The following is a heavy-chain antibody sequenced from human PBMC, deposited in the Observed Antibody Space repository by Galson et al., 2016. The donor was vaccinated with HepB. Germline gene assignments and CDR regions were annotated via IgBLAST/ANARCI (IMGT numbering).Heavy chain of an antibody. V-gene: IGHV3-9*01. CDR2: ISWNSGSI. CDR3: AKDNGPFNGYSYIYYYYYGMDV. CDR1: GFTFDDYA. Sequence: SLRLSCAASGFTFDDYAMHWVRQAPGRGLEWVSGISWNSGSIGYADSVKGRFTISRDNAKNSLYLQMNSLRAEDTALDYCAKDNGPFNGYSYIYYYYYGMDVWGKGTTVTVSS. J-gene: IGHJ6*04. D-gene: IGHD5-18*01.